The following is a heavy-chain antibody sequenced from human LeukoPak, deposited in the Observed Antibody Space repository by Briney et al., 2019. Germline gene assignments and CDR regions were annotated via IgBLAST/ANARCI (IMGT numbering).Heavy chain of an antibody. D-gene: IGHD6-6*01. CDR1: GFTFSSYE. J-gene: IGHJ5*02. V-gene: IGHV3-48*03. CDR2: ISSSGSTI. CDR3: ARDTTVAARPWLLVNCFDP. Sequence: PGGSLRLSCAASGFTFSSYEMNWVRQAPGKGLECVSYISSSGSTIYYADSVKGRFTISRDNAKNSLYLQMNSLRAEDTAVYYCARDTTVAARPWLLVNCFDPWGQGTLVSVSS.